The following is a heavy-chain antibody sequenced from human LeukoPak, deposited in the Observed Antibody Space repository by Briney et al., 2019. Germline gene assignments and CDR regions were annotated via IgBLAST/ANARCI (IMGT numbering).Heavy chain of an antibody. V-gene: IGHV3-23*01. CDR3: ARGGLTIFGVVNYMDV. Sequence: GGSLRLSCAASGFTLSNYGLSWVRQAPGKGLEWDSGITGSGGSTYYAGSVKGRFTISRDNSKNTLYLQMNSLRAEDTAIYYCARGGLTIFGVVNYMDVWGKGTTVTVSS. J-gene: IGHJ6*03. D-gene: IGHD3-3*01. CDR2: ITGSGGST. CDR1: GFTLSNYG.